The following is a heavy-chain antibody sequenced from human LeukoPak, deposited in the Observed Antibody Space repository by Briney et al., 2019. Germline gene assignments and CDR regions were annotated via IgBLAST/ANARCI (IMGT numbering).Heavy chain of an antibody. CDR2: IYYSGST. D-gene: IGHD5-12*01. Sequence: SETLSLTCTVSGGSISSSSYYWGWIRQPPGKGLEWIGSIYYSGSTYYNPSLKSRVTISVDTSKNQFSLKLSSVTAADTAVYYCASTPYSGYDLSVYYYYYMDVWGKGTTVTISS. V-gene: IGHV4-39*07. CDR1: GGSISSSSYY. J-gene: IGHJ6*03. CDR3: ASTPYSGYDLSVYYYYYMDV.